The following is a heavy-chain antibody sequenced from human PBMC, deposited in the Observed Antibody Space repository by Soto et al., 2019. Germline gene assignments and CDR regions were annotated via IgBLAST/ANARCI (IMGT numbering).Heavy chain of an antibody. CDR2: INPSGGST. Sequence: ASVKVSCKASGYTFTSYYMHWVRQAPGQGLEWMGIINPSGGSTSYAQKFQGRVTMTRDTSTSTVYMELSSLRSEDTAVYYCARAPSGYRGYDSSYYFDYWGQGTLVTVSS. CDR1: GYTFTSYY. V-gene: IGHV1-46*01. J-gene: IGHJ4*02. D-gene: IGHD5-12*01. CDR3: ARAPSGYRGYDSSYYFDY.